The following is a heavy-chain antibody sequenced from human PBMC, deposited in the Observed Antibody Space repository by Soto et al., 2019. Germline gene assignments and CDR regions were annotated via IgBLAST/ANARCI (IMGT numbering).Heavy chain of an antibody. Sequence: TLSLTCTVSGGSISSGGYYWSWIRQHPGKGLEWIGYIYYSGSTYYNPSLKSRVTISVDTSKNQFSLKLSPVTAADTAVYYCARGVAARPDYWGQGTLVTVSS. J-gene: IGHJ4*02. CDR1: GGSISSGGYY. CDR3: ARGVAARPDY. D-gene: IGHD6-6*01. CDR2: IYYSGST. V-gene: IGHV4-31*03.